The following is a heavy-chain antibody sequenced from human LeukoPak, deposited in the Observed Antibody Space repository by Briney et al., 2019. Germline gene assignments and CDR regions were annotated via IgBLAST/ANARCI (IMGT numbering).Heavy chain of an antibody. D-gene: IGHD2-15*01. CDR1: GYSFTSYW. J-gene: IGHJ6*03. V-gene: IGHV5-51*01. CDR3: ARLIDYYYYYMDV. CDR2: IYPGDSDT. Sequence: GESLKISCKGSGYSFTSYWIGWVRQMPGKGLEWMGIIYPGDSDTRYSPSFQGQVTISADKSISTAYLQWSSLKASDTAVYYCARLIDYYYYYMDVWGKGTTVTVSS.